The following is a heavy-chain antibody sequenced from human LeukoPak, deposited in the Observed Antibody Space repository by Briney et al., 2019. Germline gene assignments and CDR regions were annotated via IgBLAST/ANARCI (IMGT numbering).Heavy chain of an antibody. CDR2: INHSGST. D-gene: IGHD4-11*01. CDR3: ATVALTKLTTGQIDY. J-gene: IGHJ4*02. V-gene: IGHV4-34*08. CDR1: GLTVSSNC. Sequence: GSLRLSCAASGLTVSSNCMSWVRQPPGKGLEWIGEINHSGSTNYNPSLKSRVTISVDTSKNQFSLKLSSVTAADTAVYYCATVALTKLTTGQIDYWGQGTLVTVSS.